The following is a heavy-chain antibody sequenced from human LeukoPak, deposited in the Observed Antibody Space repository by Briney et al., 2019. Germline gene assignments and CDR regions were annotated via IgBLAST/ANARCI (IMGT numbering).Heavy chain of an antibody. CDR3: TTDYVWGTYRYFDY. Sequence: GGSLRLSCAASGFTFNNAWMSWVRQAPGKGLEWVGSIKSKTHGGTTDYAAPVKGRFTISRDDSKNTLYLQMNSLKTEDTAVYYCTTDYVWGTYRYFDYWGQGTLVTVSS. J-gene: IGHJ4*02. CDR2: IKSKTHGGTT. D-gene: IGHD3-16*02. V-gene: IGHV3-15*01. CDR1: GFTFNNAW.